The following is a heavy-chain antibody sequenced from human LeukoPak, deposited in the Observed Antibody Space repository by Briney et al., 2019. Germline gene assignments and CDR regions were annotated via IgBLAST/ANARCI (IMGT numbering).Heavy chain of an antibody. CDR3: ARKESGFYYGSGSYYNPLDY. CDR1: GGSISSYY. CDR2: IYYSGST. D-gene: IGHD3-10*01. J-gene: IGHJ4*02. V-gene: IGHV4-59*01. Sequence: SETLSLTCTVSGGSISSYYWSWIRQPPGKGLEWIGYIYYSGSTNYNPSLKSRVTISVDTSKNQFSLKLSSVTAADTAVYYCARKESGFYYGSGSYYNPLDYWGQGTLVTVSS.